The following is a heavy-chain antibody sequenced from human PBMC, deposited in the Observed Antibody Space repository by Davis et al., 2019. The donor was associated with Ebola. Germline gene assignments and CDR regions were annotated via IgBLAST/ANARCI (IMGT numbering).Heavy chain of an antibody. CDR3: AREGGRYYDSSGYVFDI. CDR1: GYRFTSYY. Sequence: ASVTVSCKASGYRFTSYYMHWVRQAPGQGLEWMGIINPITGGTSYAQNFQVRVNMTRDTSTSTVYMALSSLRSEDTAVYYCAREGGRYYDSSGYVFDIWGQGIMVKVSS. V-gene: IGHV1-46*01. D-gene: IGHD3-22*01. CDR2: INPITGGT. J-gene: IGHJ3*02.